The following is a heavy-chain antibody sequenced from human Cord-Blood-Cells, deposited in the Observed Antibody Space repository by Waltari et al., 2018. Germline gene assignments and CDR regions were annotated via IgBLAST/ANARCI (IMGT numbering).Heavy chain of an antibody. D-gene: IGHD2-21*02. CDR2: INAGNGNT. Sequence: QVQLVQSGAEVKKPGASVKVSCKASGYTFTSYAMHWVRQAPGQRLEWMGWINAGNGNTKYANKFQGRVTITRDTSASTAYMERSSLRSEDTVVYYCARDQGGDDDAFDIWGQGTMVTVSS. CDR1: GYTFTSYA. CDR3: ARDQGGDDDAFDI. V-gene: IGHV1-3*01. J-gene: IGHJ3*02.